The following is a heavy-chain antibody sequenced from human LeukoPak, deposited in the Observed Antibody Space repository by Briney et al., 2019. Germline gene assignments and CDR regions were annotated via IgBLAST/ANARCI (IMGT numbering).Heavy chain of an antibody. J-gene: IGHJ6*02. CDR1: GFTFSSYA. Sequence: GRSLRLSCAASGFTFSSYAMHWVRQAPGKGLEWVAVISYDGGNKYYADSVKGRFTISRDNSKNTLYLQMNSLRAEDTAVYYCARERWDYYYYYGMDVWGQGTTVTVSS. CDR3: ARERWDYYYYYGMDV. CDR2: ISYDGGNK. D-gene: IGHD6-13*01. V-gene: IGHV3-30-3*01.